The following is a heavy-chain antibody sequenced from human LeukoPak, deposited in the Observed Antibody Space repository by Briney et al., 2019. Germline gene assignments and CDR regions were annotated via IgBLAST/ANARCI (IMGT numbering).Heavy chain of an antibody. CDR3: VKGAKLGYCSSTSCAEGAFDI. Sequence: GGSLRLSCSASGFTFSSYAMHWVRQAPGKGLEYVSAISSNGGSTYYADSVKGRFTISRDNSKNTLYLQMSSLRAEDTAVYYCVKGAKLGYCSSTSCAEGAFDIWGQGTMVTVSS. D-gene: IGHD2-2*01. J-gene: IGHJ3*02. CDR2: ISSNGGST. V-gene: IGHV3-64D*09. CDR1: GFTFSSYA.